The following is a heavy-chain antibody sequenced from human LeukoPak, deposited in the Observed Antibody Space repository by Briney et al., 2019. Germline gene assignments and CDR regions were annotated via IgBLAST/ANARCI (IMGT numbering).Heavy chain of an antibody. CDR3: AKGSKIVVITRDHYMAV. V-gene: IGHV3-30*02. CDR2: IRHDGSNK. CDR1: GFTFSSYG. Sequence: GSLRLSCAASGFTFSSYGMHWVRQAPGKGLEWVAFIRHDGSNKYYADSVKGRFTISRDNAKNTLYPQINSRRAGDTAVYYCAKGSKIVVITRDHYMAVWGKGTTVTISS. D-gene: IGHD3-22*01. J-gene: IGHJ6*03.